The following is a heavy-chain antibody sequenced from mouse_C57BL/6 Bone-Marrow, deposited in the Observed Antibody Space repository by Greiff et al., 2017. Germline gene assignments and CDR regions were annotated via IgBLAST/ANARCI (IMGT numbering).Heavy chain of an antibody. V-gene: IGHV1-62-2*01. Sequence: QVQLQRSGAELVKPGASVKLSCKASGYTFTEYTIHWVKQRSGQGLEWIGWFYPGSGSIKYNEKFKDKATLTADKSSSTVYMELSRLTSEDSAVYFCARHGKGLLYYYGSSYGFDYWGQGTTLTVSS. CDR1: GYTFTEYT. CDR3: ARHGKGLLYYYGSSYGFDY. D-gene: IGHD1-1*01. CDR2: FYPGSGSI. J-gene: IGHJ2*01.